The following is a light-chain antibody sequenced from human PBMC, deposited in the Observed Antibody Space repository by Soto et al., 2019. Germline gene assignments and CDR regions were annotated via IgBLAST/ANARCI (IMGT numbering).Light chain of an antibody. V-gene: IGKV3-20*01. CDR3: QQCGSSPWT. CDR2: AAS. J-gene: IGKJ1*01. Sequence: TQSPATLSVSPGTRATLSCSAGQRGSSSCLAWYQQKPGQAPRLLIHAASSMATGIPDRFSGSRSGTDFTLTISRLEPEDFAVYYCQQCGSSPWTFGQGTKVDIK. CDR1: QRGSSSC.